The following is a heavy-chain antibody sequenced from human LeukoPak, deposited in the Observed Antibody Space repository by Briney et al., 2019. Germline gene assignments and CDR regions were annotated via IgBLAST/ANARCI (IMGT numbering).Heavy chain of an antibody. D-gene: IGHD6-13*01. V-gene: IGHV1-46*01. CDR2: INPSGGST. J-gene: IGHJ6*02. CDR3: ARDGRQLVRNYYYYGMDV. CDR1: GYTFTSYY. Sequence: ASVKVSCKASGYTFTSYYMHWVRQAPGQGLEWMGIINPSGGSTSYAQKFQGRVTMTRDTSTSTVYMELSSLRSEDTAVYYCARDGRQLVRNYYYYGMDVWGQGTTVTVSS.